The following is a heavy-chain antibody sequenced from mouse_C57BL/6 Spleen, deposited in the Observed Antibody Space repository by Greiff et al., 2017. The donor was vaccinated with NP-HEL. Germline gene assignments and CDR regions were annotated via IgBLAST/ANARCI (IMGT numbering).Heavy chain of an antibody. D-gene: IGHD2-1*01. CDR1: GFTFSSYT. J-gene: IGHJ2*01. V-gene: IGHV5-9*01. CDR2: ISGGGGNT. CDR3: ARRFYGNYLDY. Sequence: EVHLVESGGGLVKPGGSLKLSCAASGFTFSSYTMSWVRQTPEKRLEWVATISGGGGNTYYPDSVKGRFTISRDNAKNTLYLQMSSLRSEDTALYYCARRFYGNYLDYWGQGTTLTVSS.